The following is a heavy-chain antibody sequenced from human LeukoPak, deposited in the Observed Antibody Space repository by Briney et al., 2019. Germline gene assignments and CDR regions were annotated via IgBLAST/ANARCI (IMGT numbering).Heavy chain of an antibody. J-gene: IGHJ4*02. CDR1: GGSFSGYY. D-gene: IGHD4/OR15-4a*01. CDR2: INHSGST. V-gene: IGHV4-34*01. Sequence: SETLSLTCAVYGGSFSGYYWSWIRQPPGKGLEWIGEINHSGSTNYNPTLKSRVTISVDTSKNQFSLKLSSVTAADTAVYYCARGLTSDYWGQGTLVTVSS. CDR3: ARGLTSDY.